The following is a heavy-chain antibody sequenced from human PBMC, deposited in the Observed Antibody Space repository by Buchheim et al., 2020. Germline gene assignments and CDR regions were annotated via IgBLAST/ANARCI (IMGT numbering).Heavy chain of an antibody. V-gene: IGHV4-34*01. CDR2: INHSGST. J-gene: IGHJ6*02. Sequence: QVQLQQWGAGLLKPSETLSLTCAVYGGSFSGYYWSWIRQPPGKGLEWIGEINHSGSTNYNPSLKSRGTISVDTSKKQFSLKLSSVTAADTAVYYCARERYYYGSGSYYPYYYHGMDVWGQGTT. D-gene: IGHD3-10*01. CDR1: GGSFSGYY. CDR3: ARERYYYGSGSYYPYYYHGMDV.